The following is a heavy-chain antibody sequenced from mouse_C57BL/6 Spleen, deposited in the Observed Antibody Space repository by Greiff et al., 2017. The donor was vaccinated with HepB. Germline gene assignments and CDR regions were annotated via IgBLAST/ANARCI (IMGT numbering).Heavy chain of an antibody. CDR2: IWSGGST. D-gene: IGHD2-2*01. CDR3: ARNGHYGYDEGFAY. V-gene: IGHV2-2*01. Sequence: QVQLKESGPGLVQPSQSLSITCTVSGFSLTSYGVHWVRQSPGKGLEWLGVIWSGGSTDYNAAFISRLSISKDNSKSQVFFKMNSLQADDTAIYYCARNGHYGYDEGFAYWGQGTLVTVSA. J-gene: IGHJ3*01. CDR1: GFSLTSYG.